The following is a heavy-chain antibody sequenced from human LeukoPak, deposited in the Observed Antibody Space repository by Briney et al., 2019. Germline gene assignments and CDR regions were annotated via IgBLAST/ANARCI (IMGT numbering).Heavy chain of an antibody. CDR2: IYYSGST. Sequence: SQTLSLTCTVSGGSISSGDYYWRWLRQPPGRGLEWIGYIYYSGSTYYNPSLKSRVTISVDTSKNQFSLKLSSVTAADTAVYYCASETSSGWSQSVHYWGQGTLVTVSS. V-gene: IGHV4-30-4*08. CDR3: ASETSSGWSQSVHY. CDR1: GGSISSGDYY. D-gene: IGHD6-19*01. J-gene: IGHJ4*02.